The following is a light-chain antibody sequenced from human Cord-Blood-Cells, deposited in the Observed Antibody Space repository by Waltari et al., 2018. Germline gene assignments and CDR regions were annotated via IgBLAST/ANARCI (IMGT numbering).Light chain of an antibody. CDR1: QGISSY. V-gene: IGKV1-8*01. J-gene: IGKJ2*01. CDR3: QQYYSYPYT. Sequence: IRMTQSPSSLSASTGDRVTITWWASQGISSYLAWYQQKPGKAPKLLIYAASTLQSGVPSMFSSSGSGTDFTLTISCLQSEDFATYYCQQYYSYPYTFGQGTKLEIK. CDR2: AAS.